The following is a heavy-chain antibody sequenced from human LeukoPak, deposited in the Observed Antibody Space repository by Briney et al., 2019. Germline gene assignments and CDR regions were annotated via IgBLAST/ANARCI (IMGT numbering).Heavy chain of an antibody. CDR3: AKMSGDDIVVVPAAIGRRAFYYMDV. V-gene: IGHV3-30*02. CDR1: GFTFSNYG. J-gene: IGHJ6*03. D-gene: IGHD2-2*02. Sequence: SGGSLRLSCAASGFTFSNYGMHWVRQAPGKGLEWVAFIRYDGSNKYYADSVKGRFTISRDNSKNTLYLQMNSLRAEDTAVYYCAKMSGDDIVVVPAAIGRRAFYYMDVWGKGTTVTISS. CDR2: IRYDGSNK.